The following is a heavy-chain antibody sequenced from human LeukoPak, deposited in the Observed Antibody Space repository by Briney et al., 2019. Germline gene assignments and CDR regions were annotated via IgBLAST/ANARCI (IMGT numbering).Heavy chain of an antibody. CDR3: AREHPGAFDI. J-gene: IGHJ3*02. V-gene: IGHV4-4*02. CDR1: GGSISISSSNW. D-gene: IGHD7-27*01. Sequence: PSETLSLTCAVSGGSISISSSNWWSWVRQPPGKGLEWIGEIFHSGSTNYNPSLKSRVTISVDTKQFSLKLSSVTAADTAVYYCAREHPGAFDIWGQGTMVTVSS. CDR2: IFHSGST.